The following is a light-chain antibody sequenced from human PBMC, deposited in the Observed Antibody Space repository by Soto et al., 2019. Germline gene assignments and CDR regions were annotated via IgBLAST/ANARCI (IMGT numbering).Light chain of an antibody. CDR2: ATS. V-gene: IGKV1-39*01. CDR1: QSVSDY. Sequence: DIQITQSPSSLSASVGDRVTITCRSSQSVSDYLNWYQQKPGKAPKLLIYATSSLQSGVPSRFSGSGSGTDFTLTINSLQPEDFATYYCQHSYSTLYTFGQGTRVDIK. J-gene: IGKJ2*01. CDR3: QHSYSTLYT.